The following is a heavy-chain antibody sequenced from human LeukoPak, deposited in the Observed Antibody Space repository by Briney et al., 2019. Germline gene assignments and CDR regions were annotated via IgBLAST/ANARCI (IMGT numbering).Heavy chain of an antibody. CDR1: EYTFTGYY. J-gene: IGHJ6*02. D-gene: IGHD2-2*02. Sequence: ASVKVSCKASEYTFTGYYMHWVRQAPGQGLEWMGWINPNSGGTIYAQKFQGRVTMTRDTSISIAYMELSGLRSDDTAVYYCAREGCSSTSCYRSQPRYGMDVWGQGTAVTVSS. CDR2: INPNSGGT. CDR3: AREGCSSTSCYRSQPRYGMDV. V-gene: IGHV1-2*02.